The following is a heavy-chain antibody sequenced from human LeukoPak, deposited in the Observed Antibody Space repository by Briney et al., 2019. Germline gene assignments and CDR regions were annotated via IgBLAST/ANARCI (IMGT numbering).Heavy chain of an antibody. CDR3: ARVRGGKTTVTTRYFDL. Sequence: ASVKVSCKASGYTFTSYDINWVRQATGQGLEWMGWMNPNSGNTGYAQKFQGRVTITRNTSISTAYMELSSLRSEDTAVYYCARVRGGKTTVTTRYFDLWGRGTLVTVSS. J-gene: IGHJ2*01. CDR2: MNPNSGNT. V-gene: IGHV1-8*03. CDR1: GYTFTSYD. D-gene: IGHD4-17*01.